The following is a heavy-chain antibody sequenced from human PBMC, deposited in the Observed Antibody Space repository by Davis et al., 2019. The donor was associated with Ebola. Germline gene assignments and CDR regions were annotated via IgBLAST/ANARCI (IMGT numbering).Heavy chain of an antibody. V-gene: IGHV4-38-2*01. Sequence: PSETLSLTCAVSGVSISSGDYWGWIRQTPGKGLQWIGSIYHSGSTYYNPSFKSRVTVSVDTSKNQLSLKVNGVTAADTAVYYCARRAAVSTTGRVNYYFAIDVWGQGTTVTVSS. D-gene: IGHD4-17*01. J-gene: IGHJ6*02. CDR2: IYHSGST. CDR3: ARRAAVSTTGRVNYYFAIDV. CDR1: GVSISSGDY.